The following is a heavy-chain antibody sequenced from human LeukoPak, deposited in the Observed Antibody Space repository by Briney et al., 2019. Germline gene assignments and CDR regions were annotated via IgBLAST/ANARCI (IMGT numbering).Heavy chain of an antibody. V-gene: IGHV3-7*01. CDR3: ARDFVPLFREGAAGRFDY. CDR2: IKQDGSEK. Sequence: GGSLRLSCAASGFIFRNYWMTWVRQAPGKGLEWVANIKQDGSEKYYVDSVEGRFTISRDNAKNSLYLQMNSLRAEDTAVYYCARDFVPLFREGAAGRFDYWGQGTLVTVSS. J-gene: IGHJ4*02. D-gene: IGHD6-13*01. CDR1: GFIFRNYW.